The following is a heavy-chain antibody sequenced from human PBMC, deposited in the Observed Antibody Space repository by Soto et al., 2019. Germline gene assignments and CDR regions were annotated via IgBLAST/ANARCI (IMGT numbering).Heavy chain of an antibody. CDR3: EKDEGIYGGNYEQ. V-gene: IGHV3-23*01. J-gene: IGHJ4*02. Sequence: GGSLRLSCAASGFTFSSYAMSWVRQAPGKGLEWVSAISGSGGSTYYADSVKGRFTISRDNSKNTLYLQMNSLRAEDTAVYYCEKDEGIYGGNYEQWGQGTLVTVSS. CDR2: ISGSGGST. CDR1: GFTFSSYA. D-gene: IGHD4-4*01.